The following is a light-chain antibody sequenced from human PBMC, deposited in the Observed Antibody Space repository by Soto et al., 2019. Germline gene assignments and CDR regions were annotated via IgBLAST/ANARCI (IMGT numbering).Light chain of an antibody. CDR3: HQRNNLPYT. Sequence: VLTQSPATLSLSPGERAILSCRASQSGSSYFAWYQQKPGQAPRLLIYDASYRATDIPTRFSGSGSGTEFTLTISSLKPDDFAVYYCHQRNNLPYTFGQGPKLDI. CDR2: DAS. J-gene: IGKJ2*01. CDR1: QSGSSY. V-gene: IGKV3-11*01.